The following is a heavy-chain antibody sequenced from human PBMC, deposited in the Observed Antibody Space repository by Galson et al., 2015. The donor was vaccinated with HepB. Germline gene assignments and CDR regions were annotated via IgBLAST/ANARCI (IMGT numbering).Heavy chain of an antibody. Sequence: SVKVSCKASGYTFTSYGISWVRQAPGQGLEWMGWISAYTGNTNYAQKLQGRVTMTADTSKSQFSLKLSSVTAADTAVYYCARHKRFGDSALDGYYYYGMDVWGQGTTVTVSS. CDR3: ARHKRFGDSALDGYYYYGMDV. D-gene: IGHD5-18*01. J-gene: IGHJ6*02. CDR1: GYTFTSYG. V-gene: IGHV1-18*01. CDR2: ISAYTGNT.